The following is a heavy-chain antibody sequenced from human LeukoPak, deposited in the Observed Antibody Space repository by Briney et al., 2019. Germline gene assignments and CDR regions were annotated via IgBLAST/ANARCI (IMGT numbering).Heavy chain of an antibody. D-gene: IGHD2-15*01. CDR3: ARDKQLLGYCSGGSCYTRYYFDY. CDR1: GYTFTSYY. V-gene: IGHV1-2*02. CDR2: INPNSGGT. Sequence: ASVKVSCKASGYTFTSYYMHWVRQAPGQGLEWMGWINPNSGGTNYAQKFQGRVTMTRDTSISTAYMELSRLRSDDTAVYYCARDKQLLGYCSGGSCYTRYYFDYWGQGTLVTVSS. J-gene: IGHJ4*02.